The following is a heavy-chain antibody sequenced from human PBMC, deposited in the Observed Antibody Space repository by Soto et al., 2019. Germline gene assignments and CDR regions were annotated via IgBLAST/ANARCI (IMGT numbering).Heavy chain of an antibody. CDR2: INPNSGGT. CDR1: GYTFTGYY. Sequence: ASVKVSCKASGYTFTGYYMHWVRQAPGQGLEWMGWINPNSGGTNYAQKFQGWVTMTRDTSISTAYMELSRLRSDDTAVYYCARALWASSGWSREHYYYYYGMDVWGQGTTVTVSS. CDR3: ARALWASSGWSREHYYYYYGMDV. D-gene: IGHD6-19*01. J-gene: IGHJ6*02. V-gene: IGHV1-2*04.